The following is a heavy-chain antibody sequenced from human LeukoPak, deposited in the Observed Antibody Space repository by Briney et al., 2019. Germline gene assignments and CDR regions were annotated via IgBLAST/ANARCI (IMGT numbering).Heavy chain of an antibody. Sequence: SETLSLTCTVSGGSITSYYWSWIRQSAGKGPEWIGRIYSSGSTNYNPSLKSRITISRDTSKNEVSLNMRSVTAADTAVYYCARGNMLWFGGSSFDYWGQGTLVTVSS. J-gene: IGHJ4*02. V-gene: IGHV4-4*07. CDR3: ARGNMLWFGGSSFDY. CDR1: GGSITSYY. CDR2: IYSSGST. D-gene: IGHD3-10*01.